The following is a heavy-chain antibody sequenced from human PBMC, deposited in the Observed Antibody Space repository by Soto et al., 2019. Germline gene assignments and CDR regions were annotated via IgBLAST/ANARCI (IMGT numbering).Heavy chain of an antibody. CDR3: ARDPRLHWKRHYGMDV. Sequence: PGGSLRLSCAASGFTFSSYEMNWVRQAPGKGLEWVSYISSSGSTIYYADSVKGRFTISRDNAKNSLYLQMNSLRAEDTAVYYCARDPRLHWKRHYGMDVWGQGTTVTVSS. CDR1: GFTFSSYE. J-gene: IGHJ6*02. D-gene: IGHD1-1*01. V-gene: IGHV3-48*03. CDR2: ISSSGSTI.